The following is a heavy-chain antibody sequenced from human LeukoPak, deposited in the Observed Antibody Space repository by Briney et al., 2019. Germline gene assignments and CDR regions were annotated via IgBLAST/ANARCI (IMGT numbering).Heavy chain of an antibody. CDR2: INPKSGGT. Sequence: EASVKVSCKASGDTFTGYYIHWVRQAPGQGFEWMGWINPKSGGTSYAHNFQGRVTMTRDTSISTAYMELSRLRYDDAAVYYCARDLRYSSSWPSGWFDPWGQGTLVTVSS. V-gene: IGHV1-2*07. CDR3: ARDLRYSSSWPSGWFDP. CDR1: GDTFTGYY. D-gene: IGHD2-2*01. J-gene: IGHJ5*02.